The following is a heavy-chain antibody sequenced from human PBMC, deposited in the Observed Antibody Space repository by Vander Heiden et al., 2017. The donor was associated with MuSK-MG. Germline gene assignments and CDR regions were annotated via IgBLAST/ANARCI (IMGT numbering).Heavy chain of an antibody. D-gene: IGHD5-12*01. J-gene: IGHJ4*02. CDR1: RYLFTIYD. V-gene: IGHV1-8*01. CDR3: ARGHEGYSGYDIIDY. Sequence: QVQLVQSGAEVKKPGAPVKVSCKASRYLFTIYDINWVRQATGQGLEWMGWMNPNSGNTGYAQKFQGRVTMTRDTSISTAYMELSSLRSEDTAVYYCARGHEGYSGYDIIDYWGQGTLVTVSS. CDR2: MNPNSGNT.